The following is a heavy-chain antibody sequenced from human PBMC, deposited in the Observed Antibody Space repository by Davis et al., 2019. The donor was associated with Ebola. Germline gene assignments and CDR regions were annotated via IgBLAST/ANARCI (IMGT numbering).Heavy chain of an antibody. V-gene: IGHV3-30*02. J-gene: IGHJ4*02. Sequence: GGSLRLSCAASGFTFSSYGMHWVRQAPGKGLEWVAFIRYDGSNKYYADSVKGRFAISRDNSKSMLYLQMNNLRAEDTAVYYCALRPSFDSWGQGTLVTVSS. CDR1: GFTFSSYG. CDR3: ALRPSFDS. CDR2: IRYDGSNK.